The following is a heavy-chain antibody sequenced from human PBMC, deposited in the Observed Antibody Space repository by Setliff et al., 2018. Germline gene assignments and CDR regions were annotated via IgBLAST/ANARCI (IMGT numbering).Heavy chain of an antibody. D-gene: IGHD6-13*01. CDR2: MNPNSGNT. J-gene: IGHJ4*02. Sequence: GASVKVSCKASGYTFTSYGISWVRQAPGQGLEWMGWMNPNSGNTGYAQKFQGRVTMTRNTSISTAYMELSSLRSEDTAFYYCARADYSSSLHYFDCWGQGTLVTVSS. CDR1: GYTFTSYG. V-gene: IGHV1-8*02. CDR3: ARADYSSSLHYFDC.